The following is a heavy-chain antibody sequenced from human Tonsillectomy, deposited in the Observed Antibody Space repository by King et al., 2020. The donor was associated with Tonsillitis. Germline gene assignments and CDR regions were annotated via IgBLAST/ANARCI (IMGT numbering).Heavy chain of an antibody. CDR2: ILYDGSNK. CDR3: ARESLYGSGSYYYYFMDV. CDR1: GFTFSSYG. V-gene: IGHV3-33*01. Sequence: VQLVESGGGVVQPGRSLRLSCAASGFTFSSYGMHWVRQAPGKGLEWVAVILYDGSNKYYVDSVKGRFTISRDNSKNTLYLQMNSLRTEDTAVYYCARESLYGSGSYYYYFMDVWGKGTTVTVSS. J-gene: IGHJ6*03. D-gene: IGHD3-10*01.